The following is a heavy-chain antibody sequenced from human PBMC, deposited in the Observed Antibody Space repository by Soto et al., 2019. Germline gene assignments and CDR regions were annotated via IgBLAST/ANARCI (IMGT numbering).Heavy chain of an antibody. J-gene: IGHJ5*02. CDR1: GDSINNSHW. D-gene: IGHD6-13*01. Sequence: QVQLQESGPGLVQPSGTLSLTCAVSGDSINNSHWWSWVRQTPGKGLEWIGETYHSGTTNYNPSLKTRVTISIVKSKKQSSLKMNSVTAADTAVYYCAREVNSSPARGPKGFDPWGQGTLVTVSS. CDR3: AREVNSSPARGPKGFDP. CDR2: TYHSGTT. V-gene: IGHV4-4*02.